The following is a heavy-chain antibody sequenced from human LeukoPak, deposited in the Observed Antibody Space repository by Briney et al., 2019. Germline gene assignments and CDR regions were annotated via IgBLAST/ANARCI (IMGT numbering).Heavy chain of an antibody. Sequence: ASVKVSCKASGYTFTGYYMHWVRQAPGQGLEWMGWINPNSGGTNYAQKFQGRVTMTRDTSISTAYMELSSLRSEDTAVYYCARGDYYDSSGYYGNYYYYYMDVWGKGTTVTVSS. CDR2: INPNSGGT. D-gene: IGHD3-22*01. CDR1: GYTFTGYY. CDR3: ARGDYYDSSGYYGNYYYYYMDV. J-gene: IGHJ6*03. V-gene: IGHV1-2*02.